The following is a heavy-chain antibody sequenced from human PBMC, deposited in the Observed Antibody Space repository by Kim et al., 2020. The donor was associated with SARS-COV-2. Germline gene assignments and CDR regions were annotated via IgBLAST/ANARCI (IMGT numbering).Heavy chain of an antibody. V-gene: IGHV3-23*03. CDR1: GFTFSSYA. D-gene: IGHD3-22*01. J-gene: IGHJ4*02. Sequence: GGSLRLSCAASGFTFSSYAMSWVRQAPGKGLEWVSVIYSGGSSTYYADSVKGRFTISRDNSKNTLYLQMNSLRAEDTAVYYCAKGPYYYDSSGYLTYYFDYWGQGTLVTVSS. CDR3: AKGPYYYDSSGYLTYYFDY. CDR2: IYSGGSST.